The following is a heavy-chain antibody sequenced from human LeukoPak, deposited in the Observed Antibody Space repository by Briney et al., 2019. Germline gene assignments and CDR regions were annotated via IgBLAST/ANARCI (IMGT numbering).Heavy chain of an antibody. CDR3: VAAAVAVDY. J-gene: IGHJ4*02. V-gene: IGHV4-59*12. CDR1: GGSISGYY. CDR2: IYESGST. Sequence: SETLSLTCTVSGGSISGYYWSWIRQPPGKELEWIGYIYESGSTDYNPSLRSRVTISRDTSKNQVSLKLSSVTAADTAVYYCVAAAVAVDYWGQGTLVTVSS. D-gene: IGHD6-19*01.